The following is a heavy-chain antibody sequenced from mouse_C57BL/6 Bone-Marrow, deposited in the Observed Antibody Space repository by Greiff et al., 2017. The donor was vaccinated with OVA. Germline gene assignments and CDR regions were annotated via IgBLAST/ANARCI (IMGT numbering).Heavy chain of an antibody. CDR2: INPNNGGT. V-gene: IGHV1-26*01. Sequence: VQLQQSGPELVKPGASVKISCKASGYTFTDYYMNWVTQSHGKSLEWIGDINPNNGGTSYNQKFKGKATLTVDKSSSTAYMELRSLTSEDSAVYDCARGGSREAYWGQGTLVTVSA. D-gene: IGHD1-1*01. J-gene: IGHJ3*01. CDR1: GYTFTDYY. CDR3: ARGGSREAY.